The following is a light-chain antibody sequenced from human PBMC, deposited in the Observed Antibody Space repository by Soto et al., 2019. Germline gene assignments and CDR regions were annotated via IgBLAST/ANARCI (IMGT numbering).Light chain of an antibody. Sequence: QSVLTQPPSVSAAPGQKVTISCSGSSSNIGNNYVSWYQHLPGTAPKVLLYDNNKRPSGIPDRFSGSKSGTSATLGITGLQTGDEGDYYCGTWDTSLSAVVFGGGTKLTVL. V-gene: IGLV1-51*01. J-gene: IGLJ2*01. CDR2: DNN. CDR3: GTWDTSLSAVV. CDR1: SSNIGNNY.